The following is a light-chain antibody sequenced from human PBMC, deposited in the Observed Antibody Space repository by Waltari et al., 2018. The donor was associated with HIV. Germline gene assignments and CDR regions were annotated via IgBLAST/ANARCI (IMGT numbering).Light chain of an antibody. CDR3: QQSYSTPRT. V-gene: IGKV1-39*01. CDR2: TAS. J-gene: IGKJ1*01. Sequence: DIQMTQFPSSLPASVGDRVTITCRASQSITNYLNWYQQKPGQAPKVLIYTASSLQSGVPSRFSGSGSGTDFTLTISSLQPDDFPTYYCQQSYSTPRTFGQGTKVEIK. CDR1: QSITNY.